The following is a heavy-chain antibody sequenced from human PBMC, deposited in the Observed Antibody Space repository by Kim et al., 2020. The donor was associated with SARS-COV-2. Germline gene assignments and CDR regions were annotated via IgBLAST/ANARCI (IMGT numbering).Heavy chain of an antibody. Sequence: SVKVSCKASGGTFSSYAISWVRQAPGQGLEWMGRIIPILGIANYAQKFQGRVTITADKSTSTAYMELSSLRSEDTAVYYCAREIGSGSYSDWYFDLWGR. CDR3: AREIGSGSYSDWYFDL. J-gene: IGHJ2*01. D-gene: IGHD3-10*01. CDR1: GGTFSSYA. CDR2: IIPILGIA. V-gene: IGHV1-69*04.